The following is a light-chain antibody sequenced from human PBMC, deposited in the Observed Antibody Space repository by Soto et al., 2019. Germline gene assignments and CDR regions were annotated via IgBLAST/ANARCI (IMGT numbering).Light chain of an antibody. CDR1: HNINTY. J-gene: IGKJ5*01. Sequence: IVLTQSPATLSLSPGERATLSCRASHNINTYLAWYQQKPGQVPRLLIYDTSNRATGIPARFSGSGSGTDFTLTISGLAPEDFAVYYCQHRSSWPPGFGQGTRLEIE. CDR2: DTS. V-gene: IGKV3-11*01. CDR3: QHRSSWPPG.